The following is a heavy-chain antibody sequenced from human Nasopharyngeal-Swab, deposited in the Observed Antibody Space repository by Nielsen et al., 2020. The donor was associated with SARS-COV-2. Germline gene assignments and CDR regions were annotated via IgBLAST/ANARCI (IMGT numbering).Heavy chain of an antibody. CDR1: GDSIVSGGYS. V-gene: IGHV4-30-2*06. CDR3: ARENFGFDY. J-gene: IGHJ4*02. Sequence: SETLSLTCAVSGDSIVSGGYSWTWIQQSPRRGLEWIGYIYRSGSTYYNPSLKSRVTISVDRSKNQFSLKLSSVTAADTALYYCARENFGFDYWGQGILVTVSS. D-gene: IGHD3-10*01. CDR2: IYRSGST.